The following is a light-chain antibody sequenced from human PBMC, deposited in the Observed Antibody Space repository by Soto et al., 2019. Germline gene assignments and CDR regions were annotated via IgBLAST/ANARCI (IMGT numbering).Light chain of an antibody. CDR3: QQHDKWPFT. Sequence: EIVLTQSPATLSLSPGERATLSCRASQSVSSYLAWYQQKPGQAPRLLIYDASNRATGIPARFSGSGSGTDFTLTISSLEPEDFAVYYCQQHDKWPFTFGQGTKLDIK. J-gene: IGKJ2*01. CDR1: QSVSSY. CDR2: DAS. V-gene: IGKV3-11*01.